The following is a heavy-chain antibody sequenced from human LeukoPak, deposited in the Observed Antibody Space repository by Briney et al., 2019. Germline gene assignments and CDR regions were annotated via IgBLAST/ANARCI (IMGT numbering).Heavy chain of an antibody. V-gene: IGHV1-69*13. J-gene: IGHJ4*02. D-gene: IGHD6-13*01. CDR3: ARDLGGAAGTRYFDY. CDR1: GGTFSSYA. CDR2: IIPIFGTA. Sequence: SVKVSCKASGGTFSSYAISWVRQAPGQGLEWMGGIIPIFGTANYAQKFQGRVTITADESTSTAYMELSSLRSEDTAVYYCARDLGGAAGTRYFDYWGQGTLVTVSS.